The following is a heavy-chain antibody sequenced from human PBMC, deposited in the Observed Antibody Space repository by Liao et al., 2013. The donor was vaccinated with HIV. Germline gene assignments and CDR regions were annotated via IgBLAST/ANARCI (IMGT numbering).Heavy chain of an antibody. Sequence: QVRLQESGPGLVKPSQTLSLTCTVSGGSISSGSYYWSWIRQPAGKGLEWIGRIYTSGSTNYNPSLKGRVTISVDTSKNQFSLKLSSVSAADTAVYYCARDLGYGERHINAIWGQGTLVTVSS. D-gene: IGHD4-17*01. CDR2: IYTSGST. V-gene: IGHV4-61*02. CDR1: GGSISSGSYY. CDR3: ARDLGYGERHINAI. J-gene: IGHJ4*02.